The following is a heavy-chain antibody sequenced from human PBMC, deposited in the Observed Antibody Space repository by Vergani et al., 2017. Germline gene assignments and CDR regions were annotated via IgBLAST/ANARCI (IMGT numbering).Heavy chain of an antibody. CDR1: GGSISSGGYY. CDR3: ARGGFSSGYYARGAANY. CDR2: IYYSGST. Sequence: QVQLQESGPGLVKPSQTLSLTCTVSGGSISSGGYYWSWIRQHPGKGLEWIGYIYYSGSTYYNPSLKSRVTISVDTSKNQFSLKLSSVTAADTAVYYCARGGFSSGYYARGAANYWGQGTLVTVSS. D-gene: IGHD3-22*01. J-gene: IGHJ4*02. V-gene: IGHV4-31*03.